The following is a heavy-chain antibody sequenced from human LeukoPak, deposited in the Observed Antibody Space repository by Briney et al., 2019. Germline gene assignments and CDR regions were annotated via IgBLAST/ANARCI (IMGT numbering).Heavy chain of an antibody. CDR1: GFTFSSYW. J-gene: IGHJ4*02. D-gene: IGHD3-16*02. Sequence: GGSLRLSCAASGFTFSSYWMSWVRQAPGKGLEWVANIKQDGSEKYYVDSVKGRFTISRDNAKNSLYLQKNSLRAEDTAVYYCASFVITFGGVIGHFDYWGQGTLVTVSS. CDR2: IKQDGSEK. CDR3: ASFVITFGGVIGHFDY. V-gene: IGHV3-7*01.